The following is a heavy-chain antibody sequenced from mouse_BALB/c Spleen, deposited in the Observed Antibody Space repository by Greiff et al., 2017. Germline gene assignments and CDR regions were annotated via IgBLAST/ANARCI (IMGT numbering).Heavy chain of an antibody. D-gene: IGHD1-1*01. CDR1: GFSLTSYG. CDR3: ARESRRAMDY. V-gene: IGHV2-9*02. CDR2: IWAGGST. Sequence: QVQLKESGPGLVAPSQSLSITCTVSGFSLTSYGVHWVRQPPGKGLEWLGVIWAGGSTNYNSALMSRLSISKDNSKSQVFLKMNSLQTDDTAMYYCARESRRAMDYWGQGTSVTVSS. J-gene: IGHJ4*01.